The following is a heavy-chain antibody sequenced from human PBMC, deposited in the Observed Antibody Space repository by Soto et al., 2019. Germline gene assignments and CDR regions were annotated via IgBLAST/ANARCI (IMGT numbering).Heavy chain of an antibody. J-gene: IGHJ4*02. V-gene: IGHV3-23*01. D-gene: IGHD6-13*01. CDR2: ITDSGDET. CDR3: AKDAAGRVAARFDH. CDR1: GFTFSSFA. Sequence: DVQVLESGGGLVQPGGSLRLSCAASGFTFSSFAMSWVRQAPGKGLGWVSSITDSGDETYYSDSVKGRFTISRDNPKNTVFLHLNSLRAADTARYYCAKDAAGRVAARFDHWGQGSLVTVSS.